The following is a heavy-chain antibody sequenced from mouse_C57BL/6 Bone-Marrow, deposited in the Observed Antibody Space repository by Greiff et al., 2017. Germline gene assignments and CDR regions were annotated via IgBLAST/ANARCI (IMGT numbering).Heavy chain of an antibody. CDR3: ALLYDYDGYWYFDV. CDR2: INPYNGGT. J-gene: IGHJ1*03. Sequence: VQLQQSGPVLVKPGASVKMSCKASGYTFTDYYMNWVKQSPGKSLEWIGVINPYNGGTSYNQKFKGKATLTVDKSSSTAYMELNSLTSEDSAVYYCALLYDYDGYWYFDVWGTGTTVTVSS. D-gene: IGHD2-4*01. V-gene: IGHV1-19*01. CDR1: GYTFTDYY.